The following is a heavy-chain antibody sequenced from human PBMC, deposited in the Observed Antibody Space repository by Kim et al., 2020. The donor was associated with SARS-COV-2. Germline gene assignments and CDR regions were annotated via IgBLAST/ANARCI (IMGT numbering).Heavy chain of an antibody. Sequence: SETLSLTCTVSGGSISSGGYYWSWIRQHPGKGLEWIGYIYYSGSTYYNPSLKSRVTISVDTSKNQFSLKLSSVTAADTAVYYCAREPGHCSGGSCYPDWYFDLWGRGTLVTVSS. V-gene: IGHV4-31*03. CDR1: GGSISSGGYY. D-gene: IGHD2-15*01. J-gene: IGHJ2*01. CDR3: AREPGHCSGGSCYPDWYFDL. CDR2: IYYSGST.